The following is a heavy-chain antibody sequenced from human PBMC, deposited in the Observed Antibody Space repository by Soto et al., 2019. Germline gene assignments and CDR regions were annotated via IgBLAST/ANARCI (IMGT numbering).Heavy chain of an antibody. CDR1: GFTFGSYD. CDR2: ITGSGGGT. D-gene: IGHD1-26*01. Sequence: EVQLLESGGGLAQPGGSLRLSCAASGFTFGSYDMRWVRQAPGKGLEWVSSITGSGGGTYYADSVKGRFIISREDSRNTLFLQMNSLRAEDTAVYDCAKDGSLDYSGSFSFPDFWGQGTLVTVSS. J-gene: IGHJ4*02. V-gene: IGHV3-23*01. CDR3: AKDGSLDYSGSFSFPDF.